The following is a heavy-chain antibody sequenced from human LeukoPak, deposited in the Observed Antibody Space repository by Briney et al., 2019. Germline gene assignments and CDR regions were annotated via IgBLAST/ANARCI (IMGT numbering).Heavy chain of an antibody. D-gene: IGHD2-2*01. CDR2: IYTSGST. J-gene: IGHJ5*02. CDR1: GGSFSGYY. Sequence: SETLSLTCAVYGGSFSGYYWSWIRQPAGKGLEWIGRIYTSGSTNYNPSLKSRVTMSVDTSKNQFSLKLSSVTAADTAVYYCARDSTCSSTSCYFENWFDPWGQGTLVTVSS. V-gene: IGHV4-4*07. CDR3: ARDSTCSSTSCYFENWFDP.